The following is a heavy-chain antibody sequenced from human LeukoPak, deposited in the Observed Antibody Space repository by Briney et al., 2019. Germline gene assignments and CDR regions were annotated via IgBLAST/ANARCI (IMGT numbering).Heavy chain of an antibody. CDR3: ARGNTGVTG. CDR1: GYTFTNYD. V-gene: IGHV1-8*01. Sequence: GSVKVSCKASGYTFTNYDINGVRQAPGQGLEWMGWMNPHSGNTGYAQKFQGRVTMTRNTSVSTAYMELSSLRSEDTALYYCARGNTGVTGWGQGTLVTVSS. J-gene: IGHJ4*02. CDR2: MNPHSGNT. D-gene: IGHD2-21*02.